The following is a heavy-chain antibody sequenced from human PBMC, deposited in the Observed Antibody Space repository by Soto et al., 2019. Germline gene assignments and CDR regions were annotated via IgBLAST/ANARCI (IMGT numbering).Heavy chain of an antibody. CDR1: GGSFSSYY. CDR2: IYYSGST. J-gene: IGHJ4*02. CDR3: ARHASGYSYGYYFDY. V-gene: IGHV4-59*08. Sequence: SETLSLTCAVYGGSFSSYYWSWIRQPPGKGLEWIGYIYYSGSTNYNPSLKSRVTISVDTSKNQFSLKLSSVTAADTAVYYCARHASGYSYGYYFDYWGQGTLVTVSS. D-gene: IGHD5-18*01.